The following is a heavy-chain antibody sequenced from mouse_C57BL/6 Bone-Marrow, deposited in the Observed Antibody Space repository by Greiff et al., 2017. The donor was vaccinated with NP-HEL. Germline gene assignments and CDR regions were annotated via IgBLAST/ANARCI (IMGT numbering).Heavy chain of an antibody. D-gene: IGHD2-2*01. CDR2: ISSGGSYT. CDR1: GFTFSSYG. V-gene: IGHV5-6*02. CDR3: ARPLCLRRCAY. J-gene: IGHJ3*01. Sequence: EVMLVESGGDLVKPGGSLKLSCAASGFTFSSYGMSWVRQTPDKRLEWVATISSGGSYTYYPDSVKGRFTISRDNAKNTLYLQMSSLKSEDTAMYYCARPLCLRRCAYWGQGTLVTVSA.